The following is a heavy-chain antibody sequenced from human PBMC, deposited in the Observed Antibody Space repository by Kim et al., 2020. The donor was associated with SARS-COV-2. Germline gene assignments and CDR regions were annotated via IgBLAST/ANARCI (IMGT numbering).Heavy chain of an antibody. Sequence: KEDGSAKYYGDSVKGRFFISRDNAKNLLYLQMNSLTGDDTAVYYCVRDFDFWGQGVLVTVSS. CDR3: VRDFDF. J-gene: IGHJ4*02. V-gene: IGHV3-7*04. CDR2: KEDGSAK.